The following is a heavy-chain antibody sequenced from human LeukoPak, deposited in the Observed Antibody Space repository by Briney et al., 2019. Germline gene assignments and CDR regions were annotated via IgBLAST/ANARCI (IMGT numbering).Heavy chain of an antibody. Sequence: GGSLRLSCAGAGIPLRGYAMSWVRQAPGKGLEWVSAMSGSGDSTLYADSVRGRFTISRDDSKNTLYLQMNNLRVEDTAVYYCAKDNYTDSYCPFDHWGQGTLVTVSS. J-gene: IGHJ4*02. V-gene: IGHV3-23*01. CDR2: MSGSGDST. D-gene: IGHD3-3*01. CDR1: GIPLRGYA. CDR3: AKDNYTDSYCPFDH.